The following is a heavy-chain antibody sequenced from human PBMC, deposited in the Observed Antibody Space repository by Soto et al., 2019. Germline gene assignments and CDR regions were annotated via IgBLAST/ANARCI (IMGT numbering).Heavy chain of an antibody. CDR1: GYTFTSYG. D-gene: IGHD3-10*01. CDR2: ISAYNGNT. Sequence: ASVKVSCKASGYTFTSYGISWVRQAPGQGLGWMGWISAYNGNTNYAQKLQGRVTMTTDTSTSTAYMELRSLRSDDTAVYYCARDPNWGSGSYAWFDPWGQGTLVTVSS. V-gene: IGHV1-18*01. J-gene: IGHJ5*02. CDR3: ARDPNWGSGSYAWFDP.